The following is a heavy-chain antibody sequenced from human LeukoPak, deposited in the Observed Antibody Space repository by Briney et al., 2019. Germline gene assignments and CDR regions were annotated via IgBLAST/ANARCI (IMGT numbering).Heavy chain of an antibody. D-gene: IGHD5-24*01. V-gene: IGHV5-51*01. J-gene: IGHJ3*02. CDR1: GYSFTSYW. CDR2: IYPGDSDT. Sequence: GESLKISCKGSGYSFTSYWIGWVRQMPGKGLEWLGIIYPGDSDTRYSPSFKGQVTISADKSINTAYLQWSSLKASDTAMYYCARHRDGYNFGAFDIWGQGTMVTVSS. CDR3: ARHRDGYNFGAFDI.